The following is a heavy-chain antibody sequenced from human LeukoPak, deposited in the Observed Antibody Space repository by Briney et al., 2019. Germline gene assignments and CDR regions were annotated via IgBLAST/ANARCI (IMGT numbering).Heavy chain of an antibody. CDR2: ITGGGFST. CDR3: AKDWGAHYFDN. Sequence: GRSLRLSCAASGFTLSTYSLNWVRQAPGKGLEWVSAITGGGFSTYYADSVKGRFIISRDNSNDTLYLHVNSLRAEDTAIYFCAKDWGAHYFDNWGQGILVTVSS. CDR1: GFTLSTYS. V-gene: IGHV3-23*01. J-gene: IGHJ4*02. D-gene: IGHD1-26*01.